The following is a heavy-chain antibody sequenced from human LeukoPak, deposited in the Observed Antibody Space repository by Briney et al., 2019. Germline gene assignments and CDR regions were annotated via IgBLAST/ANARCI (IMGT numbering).Heavy chain of an antibody. J-gene: IGHJ5*02. CDR1: GFTFSSYA. CDR3: AKIFHTDGYYLGEHLFDA. CDR2: ISGSGGST. Sequence: GGSLRLSCGAFGFTFSSYAMSWVRQAPGKGPEWLSAISGSGGSTTDADSVKGRFTTSRDNSKSTLYLQMNSLRAEDTAIYYCAKIFHTDGYYLGEHLFDAWGQGTLVTVSS. V-gene: IGHV3-23*01. D-gene: IGHD3-22*01.